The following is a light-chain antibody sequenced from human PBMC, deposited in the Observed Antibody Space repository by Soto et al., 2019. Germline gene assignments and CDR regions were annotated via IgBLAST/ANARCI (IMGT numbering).Light chain of an antibody. CDR1: QTLRRNY. Sequence: EIVLMHTPSTLSLAAGERTSLSSPASQTLRRNYIAWYQQKPGQAPRVLIYGASKRATGTPDRFSGSGSGTDFSLTISRLEPEDFAVYYCQQYGNSPITFGQGTRLEIK. CDR2: GAS. J-gene: IGKJ5*01. V-gene: IGKV3-20*01. CDR3: QQYGNSPIT.